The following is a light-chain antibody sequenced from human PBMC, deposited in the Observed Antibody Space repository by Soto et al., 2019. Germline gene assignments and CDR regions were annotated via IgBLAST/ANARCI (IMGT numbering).Light chain of an antibody. V-gene: IGLV1-40*01. Sequence: QSGLTQPPSVSGAPGQRVTISCTASSSNIGAGYDVHWYQQLPGTAPKLLIYGNTNRPSGVPDRFSGSKSGTSASLAITGLQAEDEADYYCQSYDSSLSAWVFGGGTKVTVL. CDR1: SSNIGAGYD. J-gene: IGLJ3*02. CDR3: QSYDSSLSAWV. CDR2: GNT.